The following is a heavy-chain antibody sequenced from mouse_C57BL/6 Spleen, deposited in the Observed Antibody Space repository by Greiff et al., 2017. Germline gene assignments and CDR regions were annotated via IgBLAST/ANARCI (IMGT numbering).Heavy chain of an antibody. CDR2: INPNYGTT. CDR1: GYSFTDYN. D-gene: IGHD1-1*01. CDR3: ARSAITTVVAPGYFDV. Sequence: EVQLVESGPELVKPGASVKISCKASGYSFTDYNMNWVKQSNGKSLEWIGVINPNYGTTSYNQKFKGKATLTVDQSSSTAYMQLNSLTSEDSAVYYCARSAITTVVAPGYFDVWGTGTTVTVSS. J-gene: IGHJ1*03. V-gene: IGHV1-39*01.